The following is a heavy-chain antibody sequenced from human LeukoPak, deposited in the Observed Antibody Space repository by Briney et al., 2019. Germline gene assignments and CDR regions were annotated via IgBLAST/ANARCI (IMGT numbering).Heavy chain of an antibody. Sequence: GGSLRLSCAVSGFTVSSNYMSWVREARGEGLEGVSVIYTGCGTYYADSVKGRFTMFRDNSKNTLHLQMNRLRAEDTAVYYCATLLSTGTSAHFDYWGKGTLVSVSS. CDR2: IYTGCGT. CDR3: ATLLSTGTSAHFDY. V-gene: IGHV3-66*01. CDR1: GFTVSSNY. J-gene: IGHJ4*02. D-gene: IGHD2-8*02.